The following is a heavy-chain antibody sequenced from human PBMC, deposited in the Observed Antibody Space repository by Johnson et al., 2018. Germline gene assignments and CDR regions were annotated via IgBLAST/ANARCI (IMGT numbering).Heavy chain of an antibody. V-gene: IGHV3-NL1*01. D-gene: IGHD3-22*01. CDR3: AKDDYYDSSRYYTTGAFDI. Sequence: QVQLVQSGGGVVQPGRSLRLSCAASGFTFSSYGMHWVRQAPGKGLEWVSRINSDGSSTSYADSVKGRFTISRDNSKNTLYLQMNSLRAEDTAVYDCAKDDYYDSSRYYTTGAFDIWGQGTMVTVSS. CDR2: INSDGSST. CDR1: GFTFSSYG. J-gene: IGHJ3*02.